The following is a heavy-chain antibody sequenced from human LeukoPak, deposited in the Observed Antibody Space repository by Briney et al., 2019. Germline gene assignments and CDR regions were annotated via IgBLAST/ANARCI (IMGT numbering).Heavy chain of an antibody. D-gene: IGHD3-22*01. V-gene: IGHV4-31*03. CDR3: ARGDSSGYSHFDS. J-gene: IGHJ4*02. CDR1: GGSISSGYYY. CDR2: IYYSGST. Sequence: SETLSLTCNVSGGSISSGYYYWSWIRRHPGKGLEWIGYIYYSGSTYYNPSLKSRLTMSVDTSKNQFSLNVSSVTAADTAVYYCARGDSSGYSHFDSWGQGALVTVSS.